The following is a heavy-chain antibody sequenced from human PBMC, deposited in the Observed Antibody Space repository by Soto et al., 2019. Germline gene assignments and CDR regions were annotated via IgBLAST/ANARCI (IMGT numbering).Heavy chain of an antibody. Sequence: ASVKVSCKASGNTFSNYYLHWVRQAPGQGLEWMGIFNPGSGRTLYAQKFEGRVTMTTDTSTNTVYMELSSLSSEDTAVYYSARDLYSAGWYDNYPPSNNWFDPWGQGTLVTVSS. D-gene: IGHD6-19*01. CDR1: GNTFSNYY. J-gene: IGHJ5*02. CDR2: FNPGSGRT. V-gene: IGHV1-46*01. CDR3: ARDLYSAGWYDNYPPSNNWFDP.